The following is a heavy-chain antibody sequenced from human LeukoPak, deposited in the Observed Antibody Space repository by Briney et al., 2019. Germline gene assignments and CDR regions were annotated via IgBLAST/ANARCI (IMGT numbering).Heavy chain of an antibody. D-gene: IGHD1-1*01. CDR2: IKQDGSDK. CDR1: GFPFSSYW. V-gene: IGHV3-7*01. J-gene: IGHJ4*02. CDR3: ARLTGTTGFDY. Sequence: GGSLRLSCAASGFPFSSYWMSWVRQAPGKGLEWVANIKQDGSDKYYVDSVKGRFTISRDNAKNPLYLQLNSLRADDTAVYYCARLTGTTGFDYWGQGTLVTVSS.